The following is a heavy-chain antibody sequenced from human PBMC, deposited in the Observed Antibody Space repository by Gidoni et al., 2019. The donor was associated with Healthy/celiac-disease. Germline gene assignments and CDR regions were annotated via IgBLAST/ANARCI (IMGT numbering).Heavy chain of an antibody. Sequence: QVQLVQSGAEVKKPGSSVKVSCKASGGTFSSYAISWVRQAPGQGLEWMGGIIPIFGTANYAQKFQGRVTITADESTSTAYMELSSLRSEDTAVYYCARGIVVVVAATLDPLEAFDIWGQGTMVTVSS. CDR2: IIPIFGTA. D-gene: IGHD2-15*01. CDR1: GGTFSSYA. J-gene: IGHJ3*02. V-gene: IGHV1-69*01. CDR3: ARGIVVVVAATLDPLEAFDI.